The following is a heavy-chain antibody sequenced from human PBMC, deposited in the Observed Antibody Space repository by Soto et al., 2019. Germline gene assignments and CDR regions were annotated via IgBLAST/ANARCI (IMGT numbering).Heavy chain of an antibody. J-gene: IGHJ6*03. Sequence: GGSLRLSCAASGFTFSSYWMSWVRQAPGKGLEWVANIKQDGSEKYYVDSVKGRFTISRDNAKNSLYLQMNSLRAEDTAVYYCARDPLRFLDYYYMDVWGKGTTVTVSS. CDR3: ARDPLRFLDYYYMDV. D-gene: IGHD3-3*01. V-gene: IGHV3-7*01. CDR2: IKQDGSEK. CDR1: GFTFSSYW.